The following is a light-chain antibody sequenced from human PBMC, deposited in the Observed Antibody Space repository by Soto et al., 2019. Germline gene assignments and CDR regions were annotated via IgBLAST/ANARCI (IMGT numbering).Light chain of an antibody. CDR2: DVI. CDR3: SSFSRQRNYV. CDR1: SSDIGGYNN. J-gene: IGLJ1*01. Sequence: QSALTQPASVSGSPGQSVAISCTRTSSDIGGYNNISWYKQYTGKDPTIMIQDVINRPSGVSDSFSRSKSVNTPSLTISGVQAEDEADYYWSSFSRQRNYVFGSGTQVNVL. V-gene: IGLV2-14*01.